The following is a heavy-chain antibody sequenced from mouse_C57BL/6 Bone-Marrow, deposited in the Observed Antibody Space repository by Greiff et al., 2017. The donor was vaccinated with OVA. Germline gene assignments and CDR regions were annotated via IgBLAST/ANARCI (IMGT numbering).Heavy chain of an antibody. J-gene: IGHJ4*01. CDR1: GFTFTDYY. Sequence: EVQRVESGGGLVQPGGSLSLSCAASGFTFTDYYMSWVRQPPGKALEWLGFIRNKANGYTTEYSASVKGRFTISRDNSQSILYLQMNALRAEDSATYYCARSTIPYAMDYWGQGTSVTVSS. CDR2: IRNKANGYTT. CDR3: ARSTIPYAMDY. V-gene: IGHV7-3*01.